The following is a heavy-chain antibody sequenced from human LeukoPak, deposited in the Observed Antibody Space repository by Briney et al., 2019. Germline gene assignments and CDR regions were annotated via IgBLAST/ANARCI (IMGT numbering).Heavy chain of an antibody. V-gene: IGHV3-21*01. CDR2: ISSSSSYM. CDR3: ARDLHDILTGSFDY. J-gene: IGHJ4*02. CDR1: GFTFSSYS. Sequence: GGSLRLSCAASGFTFSSYSMNWVRQAPGKGLEWVSSISSSSSYMYYADSVKGRFTISRDNAKNSLYLQMNSLRAEDTAVYYCARDLHDILTGSFDYWGQGTLVTVSS. D-gene: IGHD3-9*01.